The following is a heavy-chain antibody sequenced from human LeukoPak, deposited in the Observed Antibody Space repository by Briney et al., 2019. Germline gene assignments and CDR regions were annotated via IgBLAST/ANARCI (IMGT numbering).Heavy chain of an antibody. CDR3: ARGDGAYYYDSSGYYPSLYFDY. CDR2: IYYSGST. Sequence: SETLSLTCTVSGGSISSYYWSWIRQPPGKGLEWIGYIYYSGSTNYNPSLKSRVTISVDTSKNQFSLKVSSVTAADTAVYYCARGDGAYYYDSSGYYPSLYFDYWGQGTLVTVSS. CDR1: GGSISSYY. J-gene: IGHJ4*02. V-gene: IGHV4-59*01. D-gene: IGHD3-22*01.